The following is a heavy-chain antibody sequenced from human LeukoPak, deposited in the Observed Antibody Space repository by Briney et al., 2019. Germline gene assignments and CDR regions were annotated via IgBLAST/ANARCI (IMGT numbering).Heavy chain of an antibody. CDR1: GGSISSGSYY. CDR3: ARSSAVYCSSTSCYPPSWFDP. D-gene: IGHD2-2*01. Sequence: PSQTLSLTCTVSGGSISSGSYYWSWIRQPAGKGLEWIGRIYTSGSTNYNPSLKSRVTISVDTSKNQFSLKLSSVTAADTAVYYCARSSAVYCSSTSCYPPSWFDPWGQGTLVTVAS. V-gene: IGHV4-61*02. CDR2: IYTSGST. J-gene: IGHJ5*02.